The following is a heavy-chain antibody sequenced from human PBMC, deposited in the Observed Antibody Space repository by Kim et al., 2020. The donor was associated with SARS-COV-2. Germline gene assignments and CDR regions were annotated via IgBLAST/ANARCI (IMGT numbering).Heavy chain of an antibody. CDR1: GGSISSSSYY. Sequence: SETLSLTCTVSGGSISSSSYYWGWIRQPPGKGLEWIGSIYYSGSTYYNPSLKSRVTISVDTSKNQFSLKLSSVTAADTAVYYCATPGGAVAGTWYFDLWGRGTLVTVSS. CDR2: IYYSGST. D-gene: IGHD6-19*01. J-gene: IGHJ2*01. CDR3: ATPGGAVAGTWYFDL. V-gene: IGHV4-39*07.